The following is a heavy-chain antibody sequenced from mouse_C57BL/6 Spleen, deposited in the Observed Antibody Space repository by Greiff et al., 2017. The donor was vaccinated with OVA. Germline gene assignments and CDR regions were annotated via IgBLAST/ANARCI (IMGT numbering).Heavy chain of an antibody. CDR2: ISDGGSYT. J-gene: IGHJ4*01. Sequence: EVMLVESGGGLVKPGGSLKLSCAASGFTFSSYAMSWVRQTPEKRLEWVATISDGGSYTYYPDNVKGRFTISRDNAKNNLYLQMSHLKSEDTAMYYCARAESDYAMDYWGQGTSVTVSS. CDR1: GFTFSSYA. V-gene: IGHV5-4*03. CDR3: ARAESDYAMDY.